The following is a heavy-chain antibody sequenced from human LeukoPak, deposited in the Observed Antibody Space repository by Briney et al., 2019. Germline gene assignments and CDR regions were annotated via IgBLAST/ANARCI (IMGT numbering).Heavy chain of an antibody. CDR3: SRGDRLDGGPYLIGP. Sequence: ASVTVSCMTSGYSFTDYYMHWVRQAPGQGLEWMRWINPNSGGTSSAQKFQGRVTMTRDTSITTVYMEVSWLTSDDTAIYYCSRGDRLDGGPYLIGPWGQGTMVTVST. V-gene: IGHV1-2*02. CDR1: GYSFTDYY. J-gene: IGHJ1*01. CDR2: INPNSGGT. D-gene: IGHD2-21*01.